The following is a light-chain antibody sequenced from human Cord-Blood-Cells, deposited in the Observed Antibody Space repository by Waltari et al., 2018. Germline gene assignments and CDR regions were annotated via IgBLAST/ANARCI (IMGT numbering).Light chain of an antibody. CDR3: QAWDSSNVV. CDR2: QDS. V-gene: IGLV3-1*01. J-gene: IGLJ2*01. Sequence: SYELTQPPSVSMSPGQTASITCSGDKLGDKYACWYQQKPGQSPVLVIYQDSKRPSGIPGRFSGSNSGNTATLTISGTQAMDEADYYCQAWDSSNVVFGGGTKLTVL. CDR1: KLGDKY.